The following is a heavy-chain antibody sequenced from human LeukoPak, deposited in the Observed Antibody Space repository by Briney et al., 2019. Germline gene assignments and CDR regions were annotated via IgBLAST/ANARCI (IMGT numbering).Heavy chain of an antibody. CDR1: GFTFSSYG. CDR3: ARDVGSDF. V-gene: IGHV3-23*01. Sequence: GGSLRLSYAASGFTFSSYGMSWVSQAPGKGLDSVSAISGSGGSTYYADSVKGRFTISRDNAKNALYLQMNSLRVEDTGIYYCARDVGSDFWGQGTLVSVSS. J-gene: IGHJ4*02. CDR2: ISGSGGST.